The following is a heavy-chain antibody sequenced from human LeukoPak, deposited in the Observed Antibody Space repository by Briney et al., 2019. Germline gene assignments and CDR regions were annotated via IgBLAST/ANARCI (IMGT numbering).Heavy chain of an antibody. Sequence: GGSLRLSCAASGFSFRSYVMSWVRQAPGKGLEWVSGISGSGGSTYHADSVKGRFTISRDNSKNTLYLQMSSLRVEDTAVYYCAKTLAYCAGDCYAYYYYGMDVWGQGTTVTVSS. CDR3: AKTLAYCAGDCYAYYYYGMDV. D-gene: IGHD2-21*02. CDR1: GFSFRSYV. V-gene: IGHV3-23*01. CDR2: ISGSGGST. J-gene: IGHJ6*02.